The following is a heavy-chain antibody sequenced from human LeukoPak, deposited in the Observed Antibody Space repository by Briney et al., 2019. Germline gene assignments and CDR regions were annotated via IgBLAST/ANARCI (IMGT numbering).Heavy chain of an antibody. D-gene: IGHD3-22*01. V-gene: IGHV3-15*01. J-gene: IGHJ4*02. CDR3: TTLGSPLTEHYYDSSGYYYY. CDR1: GFTFSNAW. Sequence: GGSLRLSCAASGFTFSNAWMSWVRQAPGKGLEWVGRIKSKTDGGTTDYAAPVKGRFTISRDDSKNTLYLQMNSLKTEDTAVYYCTTLGSPLTEHYYDSSGYYYYWGQGTLVTVSP. CDR2: IKSKTDGGTT.